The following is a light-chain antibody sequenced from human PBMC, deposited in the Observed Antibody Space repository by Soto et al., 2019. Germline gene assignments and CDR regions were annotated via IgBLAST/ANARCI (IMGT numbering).Light chain of an antibody. CDR3: QQRSSWPLT. V-gene: IGKV3-11*01. J-gene: IGKJ4*01. CDR1: QSVSST. Sequence: EIVLTQSPATLSLSPGERATLSCRASQSVSSTFSWYHQKPGQTPRLLIYDASNRATGIPARFSGSGSGTDFTLTVSSLEPEDFAVYYCQQRSSWPLTFGGGTKVEIK. CDR2: DAS.